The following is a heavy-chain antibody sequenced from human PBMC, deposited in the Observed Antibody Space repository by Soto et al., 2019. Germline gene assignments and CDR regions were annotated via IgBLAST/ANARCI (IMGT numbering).Heavy chain of an antibody. V-gene: IGHV3-30*18. CDR1: GFTFSTYG. J-gene: IGHJ6*02. D-gene: IGHD4-17*01. CDR2: ISYDGTNK. Sequence: QVQLVESGGGEVQPGRSLTISCAASGFTFSTYGMHWVRQTPGKGLEWVAVISYDGTNKFYSDSVKGRFTISRDNFKNTLTLQMNILRADDTAVYSCSKDLQSYGDYDYYCCGMDVWGLGTRVTVSS. CDR3: SKDLQSYGDYDYYCCGMDV.